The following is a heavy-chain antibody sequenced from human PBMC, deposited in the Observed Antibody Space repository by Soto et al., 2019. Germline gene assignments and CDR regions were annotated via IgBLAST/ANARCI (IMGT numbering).Heavy chain of an antibody. J-gene: IGHJ4*02. CDR2: ISPVSTTK. D-gene: IGHD5-12*01. V-gene: IGHV3-48*02. Sequence: GGSLRLSCAASGFTFSSYGMHWVRQAPGKGLEWLSYISPVSTTKYYADSAKGRFSISRDNARASLYLQMNSLRDNDTAVYYCATVDGPTVATMFFDYWGQGILVTVSS. CDR3: ATVDGPTVATMFFDY. CDR1: GFTFSSYG.